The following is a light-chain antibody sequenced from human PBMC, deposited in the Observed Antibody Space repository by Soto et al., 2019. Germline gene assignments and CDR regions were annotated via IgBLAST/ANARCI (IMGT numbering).Light chain of an antibody. CDR2: DAS. V-gene: IGKV3D-15*01. CDR3: QQYNNWPKT. Sequence: ETVLTQSPGTLSLSPGERVTLSCRTSQSASSYLAWYQQKPGQAPRLLIYDASSRATGIPARFSGSGSGTDFTLNISSLQSEDFAVYYCQQYNNWPKTFGQGTKVDIK. CDR1: QSASSY. J-gene: IGKJ1*01.